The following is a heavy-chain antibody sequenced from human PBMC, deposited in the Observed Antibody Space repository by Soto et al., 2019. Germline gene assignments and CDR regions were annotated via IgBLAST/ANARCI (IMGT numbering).Heavy chain of an antibody. CDR1: GGSISSSSYY. J-gene: IGHJ4*02. CDR2: IYYSGST. Sequence: ETLSLTCTVSGGSISSSSYYWGWFRQPPGKGLEWIGSIYYSGSTYYNPSLKSRVTISVDTSKNQFSLKLSSVTAADTAVYYCARVRRRVVEVPYYFDYWGQGTLVTVSS. V-gene: IGHV4-39*01. CDR3: ARVRRRVVEVPYYFDY. D-gene: IGHD2-21*01.